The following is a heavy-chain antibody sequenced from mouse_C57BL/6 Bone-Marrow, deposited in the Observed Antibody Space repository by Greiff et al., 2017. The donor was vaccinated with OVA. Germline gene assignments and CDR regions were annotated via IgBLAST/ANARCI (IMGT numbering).Heavy chain of an antibody. CDR1: GYTFTSYG. CDR2: IYPRSGNT. J-gene: IGHJ2*01. D-gene: IGHD1-1*01. V-gene: IGHV1-81*01. Sequence: VQLQQSGAELARPGASVKLSCKASGYTFTSYGISWVKQRTGQGLEWIGEIYPRSGNTYYNEKFKGKATLTADKSSSTAYMELRSLTSEDSAGYCCARPFTTVVAYYFDYWGQGTTLTVSS. CDR3: ARPFTTVVAYYFDY.